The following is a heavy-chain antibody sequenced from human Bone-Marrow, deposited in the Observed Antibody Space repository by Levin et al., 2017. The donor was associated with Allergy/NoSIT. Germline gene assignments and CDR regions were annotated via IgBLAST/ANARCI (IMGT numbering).Heavy chain of an antibody. CDR1: GGSLSESS. J-gene: IGHJ3*01. CDR3: AREEVLDWDRPIDAFDV. D-gene: IGHD3/OR15-3a*01. V-gene: IGHV4-34*12. CDR2: ILHGGIT. Sequence: PSETLSLTCDVSGGSLSESSWSWIRQPPGKGLEWVGDILHGGITHYRTSLKGRVTISLDTSKNQFSLNLTSVTAADTAVYYCAREEVLDWDRPIDAFDVWGPGTMVTVSS.